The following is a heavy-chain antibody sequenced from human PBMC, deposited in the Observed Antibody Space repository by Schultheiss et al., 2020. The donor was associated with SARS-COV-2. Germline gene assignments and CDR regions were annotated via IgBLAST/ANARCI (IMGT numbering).Heavy chain of an antibody. V-gene: IGHV4-4*07. J-gene: IGHJ5*02. CDR1: GGSISSYY. D-gene: IGHD3-10*01. CDR3: RGYDYTGWFDP. Sequence: SETLSLTCTVSGGSISSYYWSWIRQPAGKGLEWIGRIYTSGSTNYNPSLKSRVTISVDTSKNQFSLKLSSVTAADTAVYYCRGYDYTGWFDPWGQGTLVTVSS. CDR2: IYTSGST.